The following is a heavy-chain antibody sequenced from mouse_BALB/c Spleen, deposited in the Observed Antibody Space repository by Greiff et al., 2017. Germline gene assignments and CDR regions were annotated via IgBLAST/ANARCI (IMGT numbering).Heavy chain of an antibody. D-gene: IGHD1-1*01. CDR3: ARGSSYCLDD. Sequence: QVQLKQSGPGLVQPSQSLSITCTVSGFSLTSYGVHWVRQSPGKGLEWLGVIWSGGSTDYNAAFISRLSISKDNSKSQVFFKMNSLQADDTAIYYCARGSSYCLDDWGQGTTLTVSS. V-gene: IGHV2-4-1*01. J-gene: IGHJ2*01. CDR1: GFSLTSYG. CDR2: IWSGGST.